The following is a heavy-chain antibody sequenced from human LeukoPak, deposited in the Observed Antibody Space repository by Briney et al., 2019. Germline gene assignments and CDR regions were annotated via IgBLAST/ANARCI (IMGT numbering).Heavy chain of an antibody. CDR3: AISGLGFGEFRGLDY. Sequence: ETLSLTCTVSGVSISDYYWSWIRQAPGKGLEWVSVIFSSGPTYYADSVKGRFTISRDTSKNALYLQMNSLRAEDTAVYYCAISGLGFGEFRGLDYWGQGTLVTVSS. CDR2: IFSSGPT. J-gene: IGHJ4*02. D-gene: IGHD3-10*01. CDR1: GVSISDYY. V-gene: IGHV3-53*01.